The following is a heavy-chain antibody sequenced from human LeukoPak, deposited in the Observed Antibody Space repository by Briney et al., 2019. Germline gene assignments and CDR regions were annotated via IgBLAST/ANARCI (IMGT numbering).Heavy chain of an antibody. V-gene: IGHV3-23*01. CDR3: AKPRAMTTGVGRYFDL. J-gene: IGHJ2*01. CDR2: VSGGGEDT. D-gene: IGHD1-1*01. CDR1: GFTFSSYA. Sequence: GGSLRLSCAASGFTFSSYAMSWIRPAPGKGLDWVSAVSGGGEDTYYPASVKGRFTISRDNSKNTLYLQMNSLRVEDTAIYYCAKPRAMTTGVGRYFDLWGRGTLVTVSS.